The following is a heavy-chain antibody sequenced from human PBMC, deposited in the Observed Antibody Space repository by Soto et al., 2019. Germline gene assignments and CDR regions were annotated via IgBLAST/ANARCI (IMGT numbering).Heavy chain of an antibody. J-gene: IGHJ4*02. CDR2: FIPILDMA. D-gene: IGHD2-21*01. CDR3: AITYCRDNSCPRDFDF. Sequence: QVQVVQSGAEVKKPESSVKVSCKPSGGTFNTYTVNWVRLAPGHGLEWMGRFIPILDMANHAQKFQDRATITTDRSTFTAYMELNSLTSDDTAVYYCAITYCRDNSCPRDFDFWGPGTRVTVSS. CDR1: GGTFNTYT. V-gene: IGHV1-69*02.